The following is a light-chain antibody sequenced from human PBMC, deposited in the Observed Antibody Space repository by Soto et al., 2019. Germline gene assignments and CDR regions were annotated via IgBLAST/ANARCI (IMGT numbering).Light chain of an antibody. CDR2: GAS. CDR1: QSVTSNY. CDR3: QQYGNSPL. Sequence: ELVLTQSPGTLSLSPGERATLSCRASQSVTSNYLAWYQQKPGQAPRLLIYGASTRATGIPDRFSGSGSGTDFTLTISRLEPEDFAVYYCQQYGNSPLFGQGTKV. J-gene: IGKJ1*01. V-gene: IGKV3-20*01.